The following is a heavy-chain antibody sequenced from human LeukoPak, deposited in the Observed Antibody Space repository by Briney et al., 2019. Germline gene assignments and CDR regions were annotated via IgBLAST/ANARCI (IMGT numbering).Heavy chain of an antibody. J-gene: IGHJ6*03. V-gene: IGHV3-20*04. CDR3: ARGSPIAVAGNYYYYYMDV. CDR2: INWNGGST. CDR1: GFTFDDYG. D-gene: IGHD6-19*01. Sequence: GSLRLSCAASGFTFDDYGMSWVRQAPGKGLAWVSGINWNGGSTGYADSVKGRFTISRDNAKNSLYLQMNSLRAEDTALYYCARGSPIAVAGNYYYYYMDVWGKGTTVTVSS.